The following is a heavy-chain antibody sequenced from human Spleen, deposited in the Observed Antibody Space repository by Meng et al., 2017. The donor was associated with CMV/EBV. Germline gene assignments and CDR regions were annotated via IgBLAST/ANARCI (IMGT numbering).Heavy chain of an antibody. CDR2: INHSGST. V-gene: IGHV4-34*01. CDR3: ARMPMGIAVNWFDP. D-gene: IGHD6-19*01. Sequence: VSGGSVSGYYWHWIRQPPGKGLEWSGDINHSGSTNYNPSLKSRVSISADTSKKQFSLRLSSVTAADTAVYYCARMPMGIAVNWFDPWGQGTLVTVSS. CDR1: GGSVSGYY. J-gene: IGHJ5*02.